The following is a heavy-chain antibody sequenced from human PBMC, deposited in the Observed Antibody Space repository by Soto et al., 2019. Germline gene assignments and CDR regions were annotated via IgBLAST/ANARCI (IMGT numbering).Heavy chain of an antibody. Sequence: PGGSLRLSCAASGFTFSSYAMSWVRQAPGKGLEWVSAISGSGGSTYYADSVKGRFTISRDNSKNTLYLQMNSLRAEDTAVYYCAKGRDCDILTGYSYFDYWGQGTLVTVSS. J-gene: IGHJ4*02. V-gene: IGHV3-23*01. D-gene: IGHD3-9*01. CDR2: ISGSGGST. CDR3: AKGRDCDILTGYSYFDY. CDR1: GFTFSSYA.